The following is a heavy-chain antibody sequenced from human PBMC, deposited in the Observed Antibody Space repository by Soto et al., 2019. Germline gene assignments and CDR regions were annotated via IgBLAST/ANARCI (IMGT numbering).Heavy chain of an antibody. V-gene: IGHV3-23*01. CDR2: ISGSGGST. CDR1: GFTFSSYA. CDR3: AKDLIVAGYYYDSSGYYLDY. D-gene: IGHD3-22*01. J-gene: IGHJ4*02. Sequence: GGSLRLSCAASGFTFSSYAMSWVRQAPGKGLEWVSAISGSGGSTYYADSVKGRFTISRDNSKNTLYLQMNSLRAEDTAVYYCAKDLIVAGYYYDSSGYYLDYWGQGTLVTVSS.